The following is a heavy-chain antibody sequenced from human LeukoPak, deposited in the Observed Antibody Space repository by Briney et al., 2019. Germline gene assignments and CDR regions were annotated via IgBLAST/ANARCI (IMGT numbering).Heavy chain of an antibody. Sequence: GGSLRLSCAASGFTFSDYYMSWIRQAPGKGLEWVSYISSSGSTIYYADSVKGRFTISRDNAKNSLYLQMNSLRAEDTAVYYCARVNSEYSSSHFDYWGQGTLVTVSS. V-gene: IGHV3-11*04. J-gene: IGHJ4*02. CDR3: ARVNSEYSSSHFDY. CDR2: ISSSGSTI. CDR1: GFTFSDYY. D-gene: IGHD6-6*01.